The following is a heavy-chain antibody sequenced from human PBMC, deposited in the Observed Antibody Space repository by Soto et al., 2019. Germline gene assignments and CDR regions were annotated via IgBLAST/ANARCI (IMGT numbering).Heavy chain of an antibody. CDR3: AKALSIVAAAGTLPYYYGMDV. D-gene: IGHD6-13*01. J-gene: IGHJ6*02. Sequence: GGSLRLSCAASGFTFSSYGMHWVRQAPGKGLEWVAVISHDGSNKYYADSVKGRFTISRDNSKNTLYLQMNSLRAEDTAVYYCAKALSIVAAAGTLPYYYGMDVWGQGTTVTVSS. V-gene: IGHV3-30*18. CDR2: ISHDGSNK. CDR1: GFTFSSYG.